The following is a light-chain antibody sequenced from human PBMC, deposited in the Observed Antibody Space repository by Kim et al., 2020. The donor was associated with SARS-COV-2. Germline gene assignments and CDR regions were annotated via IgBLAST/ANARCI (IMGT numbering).Light chain of an antibody. CDR2: RNN. CDR1: SSNIGSNY. Sequence: ELTQPPSASGTPGQSVTISCSGISSNIGSNYVYWYQQFPGTAPKLLIYRNNLRPSGVPDRFSGSKSGTSASLAINGLRSEDEADYYCASWDDSLSGVIFGGGTQLTVL. J-gene: IGLJ2*01. CDR3: ASWDDSLSGVI. V-gene: IGLV1-47*01.